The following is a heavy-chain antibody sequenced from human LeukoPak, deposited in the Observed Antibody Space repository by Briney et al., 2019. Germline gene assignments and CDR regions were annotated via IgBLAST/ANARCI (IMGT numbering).Heavy chain of an antibody. CDR1: GFTFSQYS. V-gene: IGHV3-48*04. CDR3: ARLVGASTLIDY. CDR2: ISGRTSTI. J-gene: IGHJ4*02. Sequence: PGGSLRLSCDASGFTFSQYSMNWVRQAPGKGLEWLAYISGRTSTIHYADSVRGRFTISRDNAKKSLYLEMNSLRGEDTGVYYCARLVGASTLIDYWGQGTLVTVSS. D-gene: IGHD1-26*01.